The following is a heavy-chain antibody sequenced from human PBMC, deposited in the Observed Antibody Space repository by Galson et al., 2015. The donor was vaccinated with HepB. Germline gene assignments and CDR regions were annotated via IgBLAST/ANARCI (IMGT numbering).Heavy chain of an antibody. CDR3: ASVSRNYFYHGMDV. J-gene: IGHJ6*02. CDR2: IYSGGST. V-gene: IGHV3-53*01. D-gene: IGHD3-10*01. CDR1: GFIVSSSY. Sequence: SGFIVSSSYMSWVRQAPGKGLEWVSLIYSGGSTYFADSVQGRFTISRDSSKNTSYLQMNSLRAEDTAMYYCASVSRNYFYHGMDVWGRGTTVTVSS.